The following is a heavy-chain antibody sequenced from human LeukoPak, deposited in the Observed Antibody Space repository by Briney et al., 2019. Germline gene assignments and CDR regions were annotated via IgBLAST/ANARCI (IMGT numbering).Heavy chain of an antibody. J-gene: IGHJ4*02. D-gene: IGHD4-17*01. CDR2: IYTGDSVT. Sequence: GESLKISCKGSGYSFTSYWIGCVRQMPGKGLEWMGIIYTGDSVTSYGSSFEGQVTISADKSISTAYLQWSSLKTSDTAMYYCAILARDDYGDYVISWYFDYWGQGTLVTVSS. CDR3: AILARDDYGDYVISWYFDY. V-gene: IGHV5-51*01. CDR1: GYSFTSYW.